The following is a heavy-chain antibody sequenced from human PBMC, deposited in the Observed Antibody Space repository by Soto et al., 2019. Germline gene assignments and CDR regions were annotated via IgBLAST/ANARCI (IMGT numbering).Heavy chain of an antibody. CDR1: GFTFSSYA. CDR2: ISYDGSNK. J-gene: IGHJ4*02. Sequence: GGSLRLSCAASGFTFSSYAMHWVRQAPGKGLEWVAVISYDGSNKYYADSVKGRFTISRDNSKNTLYLQMNSLRAEDTAVYYCAREGERASSHFDYWGQGTLVTVSS. CDR3: AREGERASSHFDY. D-gene: IGHD6-6*01. V-gene: IGHV3-30-3*01.